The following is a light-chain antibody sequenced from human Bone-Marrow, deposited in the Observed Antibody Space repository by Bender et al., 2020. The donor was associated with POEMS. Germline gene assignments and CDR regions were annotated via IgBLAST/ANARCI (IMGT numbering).Light chain of an antibody. Sequence: QSALTQPASVSESPGQSITISCTGLIYDLVSWFQQHPGKAPKLMIHDISNRPSGVSTRFSGSKSGNTASLTISGLQAEDEADYYCNSYTSSGTHVLFGGGTKLTVL. CDR2: DIS. V-gene: IGLV2-14*03. CDR1: IYDL. J-gene: IGLJ2*01. CDR3: NSYTSSGTHVL.